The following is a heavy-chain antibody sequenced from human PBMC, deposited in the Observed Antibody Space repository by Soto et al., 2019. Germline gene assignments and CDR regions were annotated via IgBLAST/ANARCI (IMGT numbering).Heavy chain of an antibody. Sequence: LRLSCAASGFIFSNYNMNRVRQAPGKGLEWVSYISSSSSTTYYSDSVKGRFTISRDNAKNSLYLQMNSLRDDDTAVYYCASGGDYSPDYWGQGTLVTVSS. J-gene: IGHJ4*01. V-gene: IGHV3-48*02. CDR1: GFIFSNYN. CDR3: ASGGDYSPDY. CDR2: ISSSSSTT. D-gene: IGHD2-21*02.